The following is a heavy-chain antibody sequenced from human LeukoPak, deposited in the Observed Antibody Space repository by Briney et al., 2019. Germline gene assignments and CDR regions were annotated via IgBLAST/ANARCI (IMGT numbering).Heavy chain of an antibody. CDR2: ISWNSGSI. CDR3: AKGDVVVGNYFDY. CDR1: GFTFDDYA. J-gene: IGHJ4*02. D-gene: IGHD2-15*01. Sequence: PGRSLRLSCAASGFTFDDYAMHWVRQAPGKGLEWVSGISWNSGSIGYADSVKGRFTISRDYAKNSLYLQMNSLRAEDTALYYCAKGDVVVGNYFDYWGQGTLVTVSS. V-gene: IGHV3-9*01.